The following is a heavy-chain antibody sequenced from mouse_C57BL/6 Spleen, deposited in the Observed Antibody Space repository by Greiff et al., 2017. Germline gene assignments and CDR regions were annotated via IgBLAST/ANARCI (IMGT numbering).Heavy chain of an antibody. CDR3: ARGTTVVATTPYFDY. V-gene: IGHV1-9*01. CDR1: GYTFTGYW. J-gene: IGHJ2*01. D-gene: IGHD1-1*01. CDR2: ILPGSGST. Sequence: VQLQQSGAELMKPGASVKLSCKATGYTFTGYWIAWVKQRPGHGLEWIGAILPGSGSTHYTEKFKGKTTFTAGTSSNPASMQLSSLTTEDSAIYDCARGTTVVATTPYFDYWGQGATLTVAS.